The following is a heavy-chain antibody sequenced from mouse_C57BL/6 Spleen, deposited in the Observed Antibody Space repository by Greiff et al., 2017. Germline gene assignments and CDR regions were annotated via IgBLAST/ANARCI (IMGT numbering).Heavy chain of an antibody. Sequence: QVQLKESGAELVRPGASVTLSCKASGYTFTDYEMHWVKQTPVHGLEWIGAIDPETGGTAYNQKFKGKAILTADKSSSTAYMELRSLTSEDSAVYYCTRFTTVVAIDYWGQGTTLPVSS. CDR3: TRFTTVVAIDY. V-gene: IGHV1-15*01. J-gene: IGHJ2*01. CDR1: GYTFTDYE. CDR2: IDPETGGT. D-gene: IGHD1-1*01.